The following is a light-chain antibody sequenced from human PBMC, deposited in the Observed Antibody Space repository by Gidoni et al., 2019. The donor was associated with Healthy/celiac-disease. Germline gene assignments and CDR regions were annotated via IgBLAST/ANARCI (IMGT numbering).Light chain of an antibody. J-gene: IGKJ5*01. CDR2: DAS. V-gene: IGKV3-11*01. CDR1: QSVRSY. Sequence: DIVLPQSPATLSLSPGERATLSCRASQSVRSYLAWYQQKPGQAPRLLIYDASNRATGIPARFSGSGSGTDFTLTISSLEPEDFAVYYCQQRSNWPITFGQGTRLEIK. CDR3: QQRSNWPIT.